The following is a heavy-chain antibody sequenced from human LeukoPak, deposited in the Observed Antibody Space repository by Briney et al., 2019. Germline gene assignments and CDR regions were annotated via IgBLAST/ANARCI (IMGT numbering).Heavy chain of an antibody. Sequence: SETLSLTCTVSGGSISSYYWSWIRQPPGKGLEWIGYIYYSGSTNYNPSLKSRVTISVDTSKNQFSLKLSSVTAADTAVYYCARDHEVRAFFDYWGQGTLVTVSS. D-gene: IGHD3-10*01. CDR2: IYYSGST. J-gene: IGHJ4*02. V-gene: IGHV4-59*12. CDR3: ARDHEVRAFFDY. CDR1: GGSISSYY.